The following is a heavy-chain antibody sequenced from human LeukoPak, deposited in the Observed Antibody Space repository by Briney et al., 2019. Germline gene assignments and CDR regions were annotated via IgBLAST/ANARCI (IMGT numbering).Heavy chain of an antibody. J-gene: IGHJ6*03. D-gene: IGHD6-19*01. CDR3: ARGARYSSGWRPYYYMDV. V-gene: IGHV4-34*01. CDR1: GGSFSGYY. CDR2: INHSGST. Sequence: SETLSLTCAVYGGSFSGYYWSWIRQPPGKGLEWIGEINHSGSTNYNPSLKSRVTISVDTSKNQFSLKLSSVTAAGTAVYYCARGARYSSGWRPYYYMDVWGKGTTVTVSS.